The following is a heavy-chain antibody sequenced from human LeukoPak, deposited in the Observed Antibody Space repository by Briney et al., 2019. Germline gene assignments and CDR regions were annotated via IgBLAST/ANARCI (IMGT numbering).Heavy chain of an antibody. Sequence: ASVKVSCKASGYTFTGYYMHWVRQAPGQGLEWMGWINPNSGGTNYAQKFQGRVTMTRDTSISTVYMELSRLRAEDTAVYYCAKAAWIQLWAFDYWGQGTLVTVSS. J-gene: IGHJ4*02. CDR2: INPNSGGT. V-gene: IGHV1-2*02. D-gene: IGHD5-18*01. CDR1: GYTFTGYY. CDR3: AKAAWIQLWAFDY.